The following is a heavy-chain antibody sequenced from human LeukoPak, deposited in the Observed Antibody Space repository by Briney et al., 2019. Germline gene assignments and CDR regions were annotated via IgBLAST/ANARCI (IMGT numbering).Heavy chain of an antibody. D-gene: IGHD2-15*01. J-gene: IGHJ5*02. V-gene: IGHV1-18*01. CDR2: ISAYNGNT. Sequence: EASVKVSCKASGYTFNIYGISWVRQAPGQGLEWMGWISAYNGNTNYAQNLQGRVTMTTDTSTSTAYMELRSLRSDDTAVYFCATVIYCSGGSCFWRHWFDPWGQGTLVTVSS. CDR3: ATVIYCSGGSCFWRHWFDP. CDR1: GYTFNIYG.